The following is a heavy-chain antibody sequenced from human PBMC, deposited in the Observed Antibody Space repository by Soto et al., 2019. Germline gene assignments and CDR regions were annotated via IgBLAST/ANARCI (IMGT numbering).Heavy chain of an antibody. D-gene: IGHD6-13*01. Sequence: GQHPGKGLEWIGYIYYSGSTYYNPSLKSRVTISVDTSKNQFSLKLSSVTAADTAVYYCARDSSSWYGVAYWGQGTLVTVSS. CDR3: ARDSSSWYGVAY. V-gene: IGHV4-31*02. J-gene: IGHJ4*02. CDR2: IYYSGST.